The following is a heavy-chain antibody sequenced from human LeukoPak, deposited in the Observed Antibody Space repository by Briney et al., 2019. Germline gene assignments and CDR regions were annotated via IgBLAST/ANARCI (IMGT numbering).Heavy chain of an antibody. CDR2: INPNSGGT. CDR3: AATMVRGVRRHYFDY. CDR1: GYTFTGYY. V-gene: IGHV1-2*02. J-gene: IGHJ4*02. D-gene: IGHD3-10*01. Sequence: GASVKVSCKASGYTFTGYYMHWVRQAPGQGLEWMGWINPNSGGTNYAQKFQGRGTMTRDTSISTAYMELSRLRSDDTAVYYCAATMVRGVRRHYFDYWGQGTLVTVSS.